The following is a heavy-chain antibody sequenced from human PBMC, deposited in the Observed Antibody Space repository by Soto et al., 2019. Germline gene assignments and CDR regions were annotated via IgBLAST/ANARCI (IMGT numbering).Heavy chain of an antibody. J-gene: IGHJ4*02. CDR2: IYHSGST. Sequence: SETLSLTCAVSGGSISSSNWWSWVRQPPGKGLEWIGEIYHSGSTNYNKSLKSRVTISVDKSKNQFSLKLSSVTAADTAVYYCARGSATKAGLHDHWGQATMVTVS. D-gene: IGHD4-4*01. CDR1: GGSISSSNW. CDR3: ARGSATKAGLHDH. V-gene: IGHV4-4*02.